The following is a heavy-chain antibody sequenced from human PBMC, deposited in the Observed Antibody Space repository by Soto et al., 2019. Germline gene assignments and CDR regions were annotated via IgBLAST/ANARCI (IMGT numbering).Heavy chain of an antibody. V-gene: IGHV4-39*01. CDR1: GGSISSSSYY. D-gene: IGHD2-15*01. CDR2: IYYSGST. CDR3: AIIYSARVLVY. J-gene: IGHJ4*02. Sequence: SETLSLTCTVSGGSISSSSYYWGWIRQPPGKGLEWIGSIYYSGSTYYNPSLKSRVTISVDTSKNQFSLKLSSVTAADTAVYYCAIIYSARVLVYWCQGTPGTLFS.